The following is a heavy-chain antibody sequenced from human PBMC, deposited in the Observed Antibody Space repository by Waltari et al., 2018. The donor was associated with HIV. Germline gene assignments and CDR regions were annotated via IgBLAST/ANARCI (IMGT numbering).Heavy chain of an antibody. Sequence: EVQLVESGGGLVKPGGSLRLSCAASGFAFSNAWMSWVRQAPGKGLEWVGRIKSKTDGGTTDYAAPVKGRFTISRDDSKNTLYLQMNSLKTEDTAVYYCTTDLHDYVWGSYPDYWGQGTLVTVSS. CDR1: GFAFSNAW. CDR3: TTDLHDYVWGSYPDY. CDR2: IKSKTDGGTT. D-gene: IGHD3-16*02. J-gene: IGHJ4*02. V-gene: IGHV3-15*01.